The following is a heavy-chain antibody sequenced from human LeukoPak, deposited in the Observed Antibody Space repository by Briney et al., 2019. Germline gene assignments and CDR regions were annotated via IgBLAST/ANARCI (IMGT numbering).Heavy chain of an antibody. CDR1: GGSISSSSYY. J-gene: IGHJ3*02. CDR3: ARHFDAFDI. V-gene: IGHV4-39*01. CDR2: IYYSGTT. Sequence: SETLSLTCTVSGGSISSSSYYWGWIRQPPGKGLEWIGFIYYSGTTKFNPPLKSRVAISLDTPKNQFSLTLSSVTAADTAVYYCARHFDAFDIWGPGTMVAVS.